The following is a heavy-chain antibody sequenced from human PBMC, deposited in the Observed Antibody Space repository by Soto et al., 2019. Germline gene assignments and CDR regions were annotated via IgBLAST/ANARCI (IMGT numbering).Heavy chain of an antibody. CDR1: GFTFSSYG. V-gene: IGHV3-30*18. Sequence: GGSLRLSCAASGFTFSSYGMHWVRQAPGKGLEWVAVISYDGSNKYYADSVKGRFTISRDNSKNTLYLQMNSLRAEDTAVYYCAKDALYYDSSGYFIDYWGQGTLVTVSS. CDR2: ISYDGSNK. D-gene: IGHD3-22*01. J-gene: IGHJ4*02. CDR3: AKDALYYDSSGYFIDY.